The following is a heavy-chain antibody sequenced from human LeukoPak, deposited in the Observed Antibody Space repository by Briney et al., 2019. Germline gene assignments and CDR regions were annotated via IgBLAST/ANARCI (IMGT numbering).Heavy chain of an antibody. J-gene: IGHJ4*02. D-gene: IGHD6-6*01. CDR3: AREITSSSSFDS. V-gene: IGHV3-21*01. CDR1: GFPFSRYS. CDR2: ITSSSGYI. Sequence: GGSLRLSCAASGFPFSRYSMNWVRQAPGKGLEWVSSITSSSGYIHYADSVKGRFTISRDNAKNSLYLQMNSLRAEDTAVYYCAREITSSSSFDSWGQGALVTVSS.